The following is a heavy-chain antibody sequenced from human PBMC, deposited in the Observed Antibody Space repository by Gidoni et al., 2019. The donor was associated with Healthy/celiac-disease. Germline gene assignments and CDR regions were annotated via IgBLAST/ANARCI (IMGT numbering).Heavy chain of an antibody. D-gene: IGHD6-19*01. V-gene: IGHV5-51*03. CDR2: IYPGDSDT. J-gene: IGHJ4*02. CDR3: ARPRRHSSGWSNYYFDY. Sequence: EVQLVQSGPEVKKPGESLKISCKGSGYSFTSYWIGWVRQMPGKGLEWMGIIYPGDSDTRYSPSFQGQVTISADKSISTAYLQWSSLKASDTAMYYCARPRRHSSGWSNYYFDYWGQGTLVTVSS. CDR1: GYSFTSYW.